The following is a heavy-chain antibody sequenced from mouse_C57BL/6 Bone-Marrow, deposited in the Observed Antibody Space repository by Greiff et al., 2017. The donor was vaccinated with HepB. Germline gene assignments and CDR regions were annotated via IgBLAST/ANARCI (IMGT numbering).Heavy chain of an antibody. D-gene: IGHD1-1*01. CDR1: GYTFTSYW. J-gene: IGHJ4*01. CDR2: IYPGSGST. V-gene: IGHV1-55*01. Sequence: QVQLKQPGAELVKPGASVKMSCKASGYTFTSYWITWVKQRPGQGLEWIGDIYPGSGSTNYNEKFKSKATLTVDTSSSTAYMQLSSLTSEDSAVYYCARSYYGSCYAMDYWGQGTSVTVSS. CDR3: ARSYYGSCYAMDY.